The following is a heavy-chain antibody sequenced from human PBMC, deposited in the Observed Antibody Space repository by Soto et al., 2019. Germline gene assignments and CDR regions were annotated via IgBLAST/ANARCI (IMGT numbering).Heavy chain of an antibody. Sequence: LRLSCAASGFTFSSYAMRWVRQAPGKGLEWVAVISYDGSNKYYADSVKGRFTISRDNSKNTLYLQMNSLRAEDTAVYYCARDHSSGWFRPYYFDYWGQGTLVTVSS. CDR3: ARDHSSGWFRPYYFDY. CDR2: ISYDGSNK. V-gene: IGHV3-30-3*01. CDR1: GFTFSSYA. D-gene: IGHD6-19*01. J-gene: IGHJ4*02.